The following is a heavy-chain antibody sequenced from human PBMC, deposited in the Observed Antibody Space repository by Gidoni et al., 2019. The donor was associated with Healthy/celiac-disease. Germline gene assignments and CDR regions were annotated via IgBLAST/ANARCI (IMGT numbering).Heavy chain of an antibody. Sequence: QVQLQESGPGLVKPSETLSLTCTVSGGSISSYYWSWIRQPAGKGREWIGRIYTSGSTNYNPSLKSRVTMSLDTSKNQFSLKLSSVTAADTAVYYCARDGSYSGSYYVEVFDWYFDLWGRGTLVTVSS. CDR1: GGSISSYY. V-gene: IGHV4-4*07. CDR2: IYTSGST. D-gene: IGHD1-26*01. J-gene: IGHJ2*01. CDR3: ARDGSYSGSYYVEVFDWYFDL.